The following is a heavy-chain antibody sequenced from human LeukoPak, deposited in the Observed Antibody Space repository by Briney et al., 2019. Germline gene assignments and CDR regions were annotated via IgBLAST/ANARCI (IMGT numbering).Heavy chain of an antibody. CDR2: ISGSGGST. CDR1: GFTFSSDA. D-gene: IGHD6-19*01. V-gene: IGHV3-23*01. Sequence: GGSLRLSCAASGFTFSSDAMSWVREAPGKGLEWFSAISGSGGSTYYADSVKGRFTISRDNSKNTLYLQMNSLRAEDTAVYYCAKRLGIAVAGPLFGILRYWGQGTLVTVSS. CDR3: AKRLGIAVAGPLFGILRY. J-gene: IGHJ4*02.